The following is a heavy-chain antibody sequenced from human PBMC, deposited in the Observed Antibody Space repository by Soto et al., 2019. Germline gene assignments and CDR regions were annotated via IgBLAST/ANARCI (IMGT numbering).Heavy chain of an antibody. CDR2: INHSGST. CDR1: GGSFSGYY. D-gene: IGHD6-6*01. Sequence: SETLSLTCAVYGGSFSGYYWSWIRQPPGKGLEWIREINHSGSTNYNPSLKSRVTISVDTSKNQFSLKLSSVTAADTAVYYCARVRIAAYTFNWFDPWGQGTLVTVSS. V-gene: IGHV4-34*01. CDR3: ARVRIAAYTFNWFDP. J-gene: IGHJ5*02.